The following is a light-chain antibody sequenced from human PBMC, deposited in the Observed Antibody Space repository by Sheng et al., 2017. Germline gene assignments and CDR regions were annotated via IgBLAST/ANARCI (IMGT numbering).Light chain of an antibody. CDR3: QHSYSPPWT. J-gene: IGKJ1*01. Sequence: DIQMTQSPSSLSASVGDRVTITCRASQTISSYLNWYQQKPGKAPELLMYAASTLQTGVPSRFSGSGSGTDFTLTISSLQPEDFATYYCQHSYSPPWTFGQGTKVRKSN. CDR1: QTISSY. CDR2: AAS. V-gene: IGKV1-39*01.